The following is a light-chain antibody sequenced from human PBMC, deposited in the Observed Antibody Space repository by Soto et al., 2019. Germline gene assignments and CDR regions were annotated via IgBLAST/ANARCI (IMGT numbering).Light chain of an antibody. J-gene: IGKJ1*01. CDR2: DAS. CDR1: QSINNR. CDR3: QQFIDGWP. Sequence: IQMTQSPSTLSASIGDRVTITCRASQSINNRLAWYQQMPGKAPNLLIYDASSLESGVPSRFRGSGSETEFTLTISGLQPDDFATYYCQQFIDGWPFGQRTKVDIK. V-gene: IGKV1-5*01.